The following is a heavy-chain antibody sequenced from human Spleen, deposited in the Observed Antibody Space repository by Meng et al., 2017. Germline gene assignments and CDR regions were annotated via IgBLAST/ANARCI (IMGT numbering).Heavy chain of an antibody. V-gene: IGHV3-30*04. Sequence: GGSLRLSCAASGFTFSAYPMHWVRRAPGKGLEWVAMISDDGSEKYYAGSVQGRFTISRGNSKNTLYLQMNSLTAEDTVVYYCARDPYGETNWYFDLWGRGTLVTVSS. CDR1: GFTFSAYP. CDR2: ISDDGSEK. CDR3: ARDPYGETNWYFDL. J-gene: IGHJ2*01. D-gene: IGHD4-17*01.